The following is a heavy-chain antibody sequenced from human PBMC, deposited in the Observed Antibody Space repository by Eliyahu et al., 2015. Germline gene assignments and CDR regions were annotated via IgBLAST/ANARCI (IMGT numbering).Heavy chain of an antibody. CDR1: GFTFGTSA. V-gene: IGHV3-33*08. CDR3: ARDHDYSGNYLED. Sequence: QVRLVESGGGVVQPGRSLRLSCSAXGFTFGTSALXWVRQAPGKGLGWVAIIWYDGSNQYYADSVKGRFTISRDNSKNTVSLQMNSLRGEDTAIYYCARDHDYSGNYLEDWGQGTLVAVSS. J-gene: IGHJ4*02. CDR2: IWYDGSNQ. D-gene: IGHD4-23*01.